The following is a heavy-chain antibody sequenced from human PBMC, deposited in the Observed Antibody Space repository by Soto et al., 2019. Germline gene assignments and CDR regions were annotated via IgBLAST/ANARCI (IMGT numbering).Heavy chain of an antibody. D-gene: IGHD6-19*01. J-gene: IGHJ4*02. V-gene: IGHV1-18*01. Sequence: ASVKVSCKASGYTFTSYGISWVRQAPGQGLEWMGWISAYKGNTNYAQKLQGRVTMTTDTPTSTAYMELRSLRSDDTAGYYCARDHSSGWFPFDYWGQGTLVTVSS. CDR1: GYTFTSYG. CDR3: ARDHSSGWFPFDY. CDR2: ISAYKGNT.